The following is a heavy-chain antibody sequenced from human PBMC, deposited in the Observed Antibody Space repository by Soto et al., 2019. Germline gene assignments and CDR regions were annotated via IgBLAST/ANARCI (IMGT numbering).Heavy chain of an antibody. CDR1: GYTFTSYD. CDR2: MNPNSGNT. Sequence: GASVKVSCKASGYTFTSYDINWVRQATGQGLEWMGWMNPNSGNTGYAQKFQGRVTMTRNTSISTAYMELSSLRSEDTAVYYCARGLLGEVATLAYFDYWGQGTLVTVSS. D-gene: IGHD5-12*01. J-gene: IGHJ4*02. CDR3: ARGLLGEVATLAYFDY. V-gene: IGHV1-8*01.